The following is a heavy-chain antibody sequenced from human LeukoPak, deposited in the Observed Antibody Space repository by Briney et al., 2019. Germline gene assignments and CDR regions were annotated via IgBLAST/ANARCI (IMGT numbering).Heavy chain of an antibody. J-gene: IGHJ2*01. V-gene: IGHV3-11*04. CDR3: ARPRGWERRWYFDL. CDR1: GFTFSDYY. Sequence: GGSLRLSCAASGFTFSDYYMSWIRQAPGKGLEWVSSISSSGTYIYYADSMKGRFTISRDNAKNSLYLQMDSLRAEDTAVYYCARPRGWERRWYFDLWGRGTLVTVSS. CDR2: ISSSGTYI. D-gene: IGHD1-26*01.